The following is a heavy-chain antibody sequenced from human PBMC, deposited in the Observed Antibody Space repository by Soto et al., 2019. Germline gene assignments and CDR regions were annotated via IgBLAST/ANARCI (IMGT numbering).Heavy chain of an antibody. CDR3: ARDLWTLSIAAAGMYYYYGMDV. V-gene: IGHV1-18*01. Sequence: QVQLVQSGAEVKKPGASVKVSCKASGYTFTSYGISWVRQAPGQGLEWMGWISAYNGNTNYAQKLQGRGTMTTDTSTSTAYMELRSLRSDDTAVYYCARDLWTLSIAAAGMYYYYGMDVWGQGTTVTVSS. CDR1: GYTFTSYG. J-gene: IGHJ6*02. D-gene: IGHD6-13*01. CDR2: ISAYNGNT.